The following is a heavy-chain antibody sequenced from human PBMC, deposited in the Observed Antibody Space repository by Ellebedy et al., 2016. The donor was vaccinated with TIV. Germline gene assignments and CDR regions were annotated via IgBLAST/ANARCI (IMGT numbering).Heavy chain of an antibody. D-gene: IGHD2-2*01. V-gene: IGHV1-18*01. Sequence: ASVTVSCXASGYMFSDYGVTWVRQAPGQGFEWMGWISIYNENTNYAAKFQGRVTMTTDRSTSTAYMELRSLGSDDTAVYYCARLPCGSTSCGGAAYDFWGQGTAVTVSS. J-gene: IGHJ3*01. CDR2: ISIYNENT. CDR1: GYMFSDYG. CDR3: ARLPCGSTSCGGAAYDF.